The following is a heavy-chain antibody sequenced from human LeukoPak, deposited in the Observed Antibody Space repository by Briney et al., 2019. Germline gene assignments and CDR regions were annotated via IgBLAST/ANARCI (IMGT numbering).Heavy chain of an antibody. V-gene: IGHV4-59*01. Sequence: SETLSLTCTVSGGSISSYYWSWIRQPPGKGLEWIGYIYYSGSTNYNPSLKSRVTISVDTSKNQFSLKLSSVTAADTAVYYCAKGPRAAGYSSSWYAPGAFDIWGQGTMVTVSS. CDR2: IYYSGST. CDR3: AKGPRAAGYSSSWYAPGAFDI. D-gene: IGHD6-13*01. CDR1: GGSISSYY. J-gene: IGHJ3*02.